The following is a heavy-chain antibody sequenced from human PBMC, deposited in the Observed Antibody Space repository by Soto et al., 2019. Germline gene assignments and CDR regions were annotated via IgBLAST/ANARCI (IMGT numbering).Heavy chain of an antibody. D-gene: IGHD5-18*01. CDR2: IWYDGSNK. CDR3: ARAGGGYSYGYYDY. J-gene: IGHJ4*02. CDR1: GFTFSSYG. V-gene: IGHV3-33*01. Sequence: GGSLRLSCAASGFTFSSYGMHWVRQAPGKGLEWVAVIWYDGSNKYYADSVKGRFTISRDNSKNTLYLQMNSLRAEDTAVYYCARAGGGYSYGYYDYWGQGTLVTVSS.